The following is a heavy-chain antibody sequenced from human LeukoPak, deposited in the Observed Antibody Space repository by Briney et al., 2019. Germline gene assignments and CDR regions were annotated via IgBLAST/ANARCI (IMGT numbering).Heavy chain of an antibody. CDR3: AKSFLGYCSGGSCFDFDY. D-gene: IGHD2-15*01. CDR2: ISHSGATT. Sequence: QPGGSLRLSCAASGFTFSTYAMTWVRQAPGKGLEWVSAISHSGATTYYADSVNGRFTISRDNSKNTLYLQMNSLRAEDTAIYYCAKSFLGYCSGGSCFDFDYWGQGTLVTVSS. V-gene: IGHV3-23*01. J-gene: IGHJ4*02. CDR1: GFTFSTYA.